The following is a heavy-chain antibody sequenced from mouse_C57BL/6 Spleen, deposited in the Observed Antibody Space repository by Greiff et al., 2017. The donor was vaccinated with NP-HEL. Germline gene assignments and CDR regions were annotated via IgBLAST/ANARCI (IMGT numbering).Heavy chain of an antibody. D-gene: IGHD1-1*01. V-gene: IGHV1-64*01. CDR3: ARGGTTVVAPYFDV. J-gene: IGHJ1*03. CDR2: IHPNSGST. CDR1: GYTFTSYW. Sequence: QVQLQQPGAELVKPGASVKLSCKASGYTFTSYWMHWVKQRPGQGLEWIGMIHPNSGSTNYNEKFKSKATLTVDKSSSTAYMQLSSLTSEDSAVYYCARGGTTVVAPYFDVWGTGTTVTVSS.